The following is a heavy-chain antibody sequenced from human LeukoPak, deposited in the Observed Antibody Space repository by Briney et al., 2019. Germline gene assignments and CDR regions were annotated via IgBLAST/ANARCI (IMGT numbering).Heavy chain of an antibody. CDR3: ARGSGELRPVWFDWFDP. CDR1: GGSISSGSYY. J-gene: IGHJ5*02. CDR2: IYTSGST. V-gene: IGHV4-61*02. D-gene: IGHD1-26*01. Sequence: PSETLSLTCTVSGGSISSGSYYWSWIRQPAGKGLEWIGRIYTSGSTNYNPSLKSRVTMSVDTSKNQFSLKLSSVTAADTAVYYCARGSGELRPVWFDWFDPWGQGTLVTVSS.